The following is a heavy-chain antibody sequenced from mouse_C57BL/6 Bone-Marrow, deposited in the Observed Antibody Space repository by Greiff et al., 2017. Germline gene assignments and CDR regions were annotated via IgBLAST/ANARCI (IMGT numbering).Heavy chain of an antibody. V-gene: IGHV5-6*01. J-gene: IGHJ2*01. CDR1: GFSFSSYG. CDR2: ISSGGSYT. Sequence: EVQLVESGGDLVKPGGSLKLSCAASGFSFSSYGMSWVRQTPDKRLEWVATISSGGSYTYYPDSVKGRFTSSRDNAKDTLYLQMSSLKSEDTAMYYWAKKGMIKGYFDYWGQGTTLTVSS. D-gene: IGHD2-4*01. CDR3: AKKGMIKGYFDY.